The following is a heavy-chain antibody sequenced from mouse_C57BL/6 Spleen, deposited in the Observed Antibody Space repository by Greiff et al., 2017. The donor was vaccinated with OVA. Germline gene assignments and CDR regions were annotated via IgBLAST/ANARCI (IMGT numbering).Heavy chain of an antibody. J-gene: IGHJ4*01. Sequence: EVQLQQSGPELVKPGASVKIPCKASGYTFTDYNMDWVKQSHGKRLEWIGDIHPNNGGPIYNQKFKGKATLTVDKSSSTAYMALRSLTSEDTAVYYCARSGDQEITTVVATGYAMDYWGQGTSVTVSS. D-gene: IGHD1-1*01. CDR2: IHPNNGGP. CDR1: GYTFTDYN. CDR3: ARSGDQEITTVVATGYAMDY. V-gene: IGHV1-18*01.